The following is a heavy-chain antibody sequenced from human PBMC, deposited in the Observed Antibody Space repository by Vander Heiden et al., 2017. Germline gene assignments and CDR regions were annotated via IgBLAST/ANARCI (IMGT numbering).Heavy chain of an antibody. CDR3: AKVAAYYDSSGYPYYFDY. V-gene: IGHV3-23*01. CDR1: GFTFSSYA. J-gene: IGHJ4*02. D-gene: IGHD3-22*01. CDR2: ISGSGGST. Sequence: EVQLLESGGGLVQPGGSLRLSCAASGFTFSSYAMSWVRQAPGKGLEWVSAISGSGGSTYYADSVKGRVTISRDNSKNTLYLQMNSLRAEETAVYYCAKVAAYYDSSGYPYYFDYWGQGTLVTVSS.